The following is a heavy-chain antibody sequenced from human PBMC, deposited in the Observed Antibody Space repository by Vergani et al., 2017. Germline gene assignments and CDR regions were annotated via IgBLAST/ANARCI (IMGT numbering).Heavy chain of an antibody. Sequence: QVQLVQSGDEVKKPGSSVQVSCKASGGTFRSYAISWVRQAPGQGLEWRGRIIPIFGTANYAQKFQGRVTITADESTSTAYMELSSLRSEDTAVYYCARGDISHQWHESDSGGYYHIDAFDIWGQGTMVTVSS. D-gene: IGHD3-22*01. V-gene: IGHV1-69*18. J-gene: IGHJ3*02. CDR3: ARGDISHQWHESDSGGYYHIDAFDI. CDR2: IIPIFGTA. CDR1: GGTFRSYA.